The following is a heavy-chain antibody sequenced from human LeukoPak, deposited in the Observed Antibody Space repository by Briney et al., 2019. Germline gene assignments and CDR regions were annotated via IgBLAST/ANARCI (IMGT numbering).Heavy chain of an antibody. CDR3: ARHVATTGWLTWFDP. Sequence: SETLSLTCTVSGDSITNYHWSWIPQPPGKGLEWIGYIHTSGRTNYDPSLKSRLTISIDTSRNEFSMKLSSVTAADTAVYYCARHVATTGWLTWFDPWGQGTLVTVSS. CDR1: GDSITNYH. D-gene: IGHD6-19*01. CDR2: IHTSGRT. J-gene: IGHJ5*02. V-gene: IGHV4-4*09.